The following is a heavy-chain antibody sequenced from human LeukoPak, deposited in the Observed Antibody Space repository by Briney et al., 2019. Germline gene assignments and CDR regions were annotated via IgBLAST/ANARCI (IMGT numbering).Heavy chain of an antibody. CDR3: ARPSFVTGSYFPL. V-gene: IGHV3-48*03. CDR2: ISSSGSTI. CDR1: GFTFSSYE. Sequence: GGSLRLSCAASGFTFSSYEMNWVRQAPGKGLEWVSYISSSGSTIYDADSVKGRFTISIDNAKNSLYLQMNTLRAEDTAVYYCARPSFVTGSYFPLWGQGTLVAVSS. J-gene: IGHJ4*02. D-gene: IGHD1-26*01.